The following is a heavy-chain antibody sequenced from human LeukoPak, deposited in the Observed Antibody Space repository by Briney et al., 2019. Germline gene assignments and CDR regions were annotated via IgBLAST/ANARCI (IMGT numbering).Heavy chain of an antibody. CDR3: AKSNGYGLIDY. D-gene: IGHD5-12*01. CDR1: DGSISSSNYY. V-gene: IGHV4-39*01. CDR2: IYYSGST. J-gene: IGHJ4*02. Sequence: SETLSLTCTISDGSISSSNYYWGWIRQPPGKGLEWIGTIYYSGSTSYNPSLKSRVTISVNTSKNQFSLKLSSVTAADTAMYYCAKSNGYGLIDYWGQGTLVTVSS.